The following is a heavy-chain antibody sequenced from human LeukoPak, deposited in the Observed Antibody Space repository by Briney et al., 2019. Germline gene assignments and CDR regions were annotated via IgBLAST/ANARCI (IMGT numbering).Heavy chain of an antibody. D-gene: IGHD3-3*01. CDR1: GFTFSSYA. Sequence: GGSLRLSCAVSGFTFSSYAMSWVRQAPGKGLEWVSAIIGSGGSTYYADSVKGRFTISRDNSKNTLYLQMNSLRAEDTAIYYCARGEWLLPIPWGQGTLVTVSS. V-gene: IGHV3-23*01. CDR3: ARGEWLLPIP. CDR2: IIGSGGST. J-gene: IGHJ5*02.